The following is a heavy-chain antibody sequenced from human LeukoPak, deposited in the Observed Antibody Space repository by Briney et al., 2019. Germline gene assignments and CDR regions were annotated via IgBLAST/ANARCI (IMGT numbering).Heavy chain of an antibody. V-gene: IGHV1-2*02. Sequence: ASVKVSCKASGGTFSSYAISWVRQAPGQGLEWMGWINPNSGGTNYAQKFQGRVTMTRDTSISTAYMELSRLRSDDTAVYYCARDRTVAEYDYWGQGTLVTVSS. D-gene: IGHD6-19*01. J-gene: IGHJ4*02. CDR3: ARDRTVAEYDY. CDR2: INPNSGGT. CDR1: GGTFSSYA.